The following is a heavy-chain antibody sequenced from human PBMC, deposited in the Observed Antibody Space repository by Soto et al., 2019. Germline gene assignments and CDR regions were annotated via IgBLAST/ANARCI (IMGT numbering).Heavy chain of an antibody. D-gene: IGHD2-21*02. CDR1: GGTFNKFA. V-gene: IGHV1-69*01. CDR2: IIPVFRSA. Sequence: VQLVQSGAEVKKTGSSVKVSCKDSGGTFNKFAFSWVRQAPGQGFEWMGGIIPVFRSANYAQRFRGRITITADEYTSTVYLYLNDLRSDDTAVYYCARRYCASDNCPLFYYFVDLWGLGTTVTVSS. J-gene: IGHJ6*02. CDR3: ARRYCASDNCPLFYYFVDL.